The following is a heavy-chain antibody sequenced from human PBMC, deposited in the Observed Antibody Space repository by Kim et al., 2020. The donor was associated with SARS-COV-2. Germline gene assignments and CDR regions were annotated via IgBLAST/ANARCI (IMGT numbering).Heavy chain of an antibody. CDR3: ARDPYRIAARPAYYYGMDV. CDR2: INPSGGST. V-gene: IGHV1-46*01. Sequence: ASVKVSCKASGYTFTSYYMHWVRQAPGQGLEWMGIINPSGGSTSYAQKFQGRVTMTRDTSTSTVYMELSSLRSEDTAVYYCARDPYRIAARPAYYYGMDVWGQGTTVTVSS. D-gene: IGHD6-6*01. CDR1: GYTFTSYY. J-gene: IGHJ6*02.